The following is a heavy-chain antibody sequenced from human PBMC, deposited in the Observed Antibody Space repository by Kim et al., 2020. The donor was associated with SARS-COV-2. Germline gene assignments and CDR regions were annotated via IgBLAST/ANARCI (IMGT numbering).Heavy chain of an antibody. D-gene: IGHD3-22*01. J-gene: IGHJ3*02. CDR3: ARDFDSSGYYANDAFDI. CDR1: GYTFTGYY. CDR2: INPNSGGT. Sequence: ASVKVSCKASGYTFTGYYMHWVRQAPGQGLEWMGRINPNSGGTNYAQKFQGRVTMTRDTSISTAYMELSRLRSDDTAVYYCARDFDSSGYYANDAFDIWGQGTVVTVSS. V-gene: IGHV1-2*06.